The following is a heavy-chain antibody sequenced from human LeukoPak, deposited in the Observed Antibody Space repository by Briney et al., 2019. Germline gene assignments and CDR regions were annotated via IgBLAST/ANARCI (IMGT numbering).Heavy chain of an antibody. CDR1: GFMFDDYS. J-gene: IGHJ1*01. Sequence: GGSLRLSCALSGFMFDDYSMHWVRQLPGKGLEWVSLISGDSSIIEYAESVKGRFTISRDNRKSSLYLQMSNLRVEDNALYYCARDGYYYNNGYSWGQGTLVSVSS. CDR3: ARDGYYYNNGYS. D-gene: IGHD3-10*01. CDR2: ISGDSSII. V-gene: IGHV3-43*02.